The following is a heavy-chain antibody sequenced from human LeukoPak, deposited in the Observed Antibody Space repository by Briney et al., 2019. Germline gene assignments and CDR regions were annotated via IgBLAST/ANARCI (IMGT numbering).Heavy chain of an antibody. J-gene: IGHJ4*02. CDR3: ARKSHYDRRRGYDY. CDR1: GGTFSSYA. CDR2: IIPIFGTA. D-gene: IGHD3-22*01. Sequence: ASVKVSCKASGGTFSSYAISWVRQAPGQGLEWMGGIIPIFGTANYAQKFQGRVTMTTDTSTSTAYMELRSLRSDDTAVYYCARKSHYDRRRGYDYWGQGTLVTVSS. V-gene: IGHV1-69*05.